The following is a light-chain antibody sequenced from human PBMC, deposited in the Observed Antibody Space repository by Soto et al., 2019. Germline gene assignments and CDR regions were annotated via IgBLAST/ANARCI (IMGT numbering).Light chain of an antibody. CDR2: WAS. CDR3: QQYYSTPRT. Sequence: DIVMTQSPDSLAVSLGERATINCKSSQNILYSSNNKNYFAWYQQKPGQPPKLLIYWASTRESGVPDRFSGSGSGTEFTLTISSLQAEDGAVYYGQQYYSTPRTFGQGTKVEI. J-gene: IGKJ1*01. V-gene: IGKV4-1*01. CDR1: QNILYSSNNKNY.